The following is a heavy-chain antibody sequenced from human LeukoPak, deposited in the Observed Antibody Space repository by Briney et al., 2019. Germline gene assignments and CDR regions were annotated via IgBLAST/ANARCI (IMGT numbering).Heavy chain of an antibody. CDR3: ARAPEGYQPLLYYDY. Sequence: SETLSLICTVSGGSISSYYWSWIRQPPGQGLEWIGYIYYSGSTNYNPSLKSRVTISVDTSKTQFSLKLSSVTAADTAVYYCARAPEGYQPLLYYDYWGQGTLVTVSS. J-gene: IGHJ4*02. CDR2: IYYSGST. CDR1: GGSISSYY. V-gene: IGHV4-59*01. D-gene: IGHD2-2*01.